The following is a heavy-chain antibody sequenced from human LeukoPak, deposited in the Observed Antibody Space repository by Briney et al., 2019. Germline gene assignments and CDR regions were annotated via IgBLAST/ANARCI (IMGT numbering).Heavy chain of an antibody. CDR1: GFTFSSYG. V-gene: IGHV3-23*01. Sequence: GGSLRLSCAASGFTFSSYGMSWVRQAPGKGLEWVSVISGSGGGTYYAASVKGRFTISRDNSKNTLYLQMNSLRAEDTAIYYCAKDRGTSLCDAFDIWGQGTMVTVSS. CDR3: AKDRGTSLCDAFDI. D-gene: IGHD6-25*01. CDR2: ISGSGGGT. J-gene: IGHJ3*02.